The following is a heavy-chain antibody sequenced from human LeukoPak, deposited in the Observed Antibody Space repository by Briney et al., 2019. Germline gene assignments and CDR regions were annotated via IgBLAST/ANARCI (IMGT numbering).Heavy chain of an antibody. CDR1: GFTVSSNY. CDR3: AKTNGGSSAGFDY. Sequence: PGGSLRLSCAASGFTVSSNYMSWVRQAPGKGLEWVPAISGSGGSTYYADSVKGRFTISRDNSKNTLYLQMNSLRAEDTAVYYCAKTNGGSSAGFDYWGQGTLVTVSS. J-gene: IGHJ4*02. CDR2: ISGSGGST. V-gene: IGHV3-23*01. D-gene: IGHD2-8*01.